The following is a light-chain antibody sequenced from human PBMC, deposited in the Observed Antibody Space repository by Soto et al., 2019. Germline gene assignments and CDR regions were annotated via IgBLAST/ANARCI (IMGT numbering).Light chain of an antibody. CDR1: QSVSSSY. Sequence: EIVLTQSPGTLSLSPGERATLSCRASQSVSSSYLAWYQQKPGQAPRLLIYGASSRATGIPDRFSGSGSGTDFTITISRLEHEDFAVYYCQQYGSSPATFGPGTKVDIK. CDR2: GAS. J-gene: IGKJ3*01. CDR3: QQYGSSPAT. V-gene: IGKV3-20*01.